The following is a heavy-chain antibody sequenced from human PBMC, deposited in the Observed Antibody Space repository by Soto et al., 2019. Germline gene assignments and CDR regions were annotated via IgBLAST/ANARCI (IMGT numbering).Heavy chain of an antibody. CDR3: AHRDSTGTTTYFDS. J-gene: IGHJ4*02. V-gene: IGHV2-5*02. CDR1: GFSFTTTRMG. CDR2: IYWDGES. Sequence: QITLKEAGPTLVKPXEXLTLTCTFSGFSFTTTRMGVGWTRQPPGKALEWLAIIYWDGESRYNPLLRRRLTLTEDTSKNQVVLTMTNMDHKDTATYYCAHRDSTGTTTYFDSWGQGIPVTVAS. D-gene: IGHD1-1*01.